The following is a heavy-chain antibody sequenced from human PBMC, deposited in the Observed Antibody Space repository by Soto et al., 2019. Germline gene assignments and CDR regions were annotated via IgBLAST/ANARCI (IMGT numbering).Heavy chain of an antibody. D-gene: IGHD2-2*02. CDR2: VSSYNGNT. V-gene: IGHV1-18*04. CDR1: GYVFTSYG. J-gene: IGHJ4*02. CDR3: AREPCSDTNCYSLVDY. Sequence: ASVKVSCKASGYVFTSYGISWVRQAPGQGLEWMGWVSSYNGNTNYAQKFQGRATMTTDIATRTAYMELWSLTSDDTAVYYCAREPCSDTNCYSLVDYWGRGTLVTASS.